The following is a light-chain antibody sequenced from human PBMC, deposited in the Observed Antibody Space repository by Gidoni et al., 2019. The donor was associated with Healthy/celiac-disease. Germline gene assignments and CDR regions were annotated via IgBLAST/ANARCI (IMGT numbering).Light chain of an antibody. Sequence: DIQMTQSPSSVSASVGERATITCRARQGIRRWLAWYQQKPGKAPKLLIYAASSLQSWVPSRFSGSRSGTDFTLTISSLQPEDFATYYCQQANSFPRTFGQGTKVEIK. CDR2: AAS. V-gene: IGKV1-12*01. CDR3: QQANSFPRT. J-gene: IGKJ1*01. CDR1: QGIRRW.